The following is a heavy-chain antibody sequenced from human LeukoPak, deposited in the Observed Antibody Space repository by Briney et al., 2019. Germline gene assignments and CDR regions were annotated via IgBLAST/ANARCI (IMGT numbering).Heavy chain of an antibody. J-gene: IGHJ6*04. V-gene: IGHV3-7*03. CDR2: VRGDGGQQ. Sequence: GGSLRLSCATSGLVFTNYWIHWVRQAPGKGLEWVGDVRGDGGQQYYADSVKGRFTISRDNAKNSVYLQMNSLRAEDTALYYCARDYYASGVMDVWGKGTTVTVSS. CDR3: ARDYYASGVMDV. D-gene: IGHD3-10*01. CDR1: GLVFTNYW.